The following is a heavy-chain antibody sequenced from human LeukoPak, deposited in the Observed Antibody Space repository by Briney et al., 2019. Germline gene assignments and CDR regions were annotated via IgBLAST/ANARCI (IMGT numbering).Heavy chain of an antibody. CDR3: ARHNRITMIVVDPYYFDY. Sequence: SETLSLTCTVSGGSISSGVYYWSWIRQPPGKGLEWIGSIYYSGSTYYNPSLKSRVTISVDTSKNQFSLKLSSVTAADTAVYYCARHNRITMIVVDPYYFDYWGQGTLVTVSS. J-gene: IGHJ4*02. CDR1: GGSISSGVYY. CDR2: IYYSGST. D-gene: IGHD3-22*01. V-gene: IGHV4-39*01.